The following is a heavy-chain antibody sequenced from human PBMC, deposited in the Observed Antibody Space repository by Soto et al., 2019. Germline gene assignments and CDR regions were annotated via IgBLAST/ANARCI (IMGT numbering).Heavy chain of an antibody. Sequence: SETLSLTCTVSGGSISSYYWSWIRQPPGKGLEWIGYIYYSGSTNYNPSLKSRVTISVDTSKNQFSLKLSSVTAADTAVYYCARGGSRYQLRYYDYLDVCGKGTKVTVSS. D-gene: IGHD3-16*02. V-gene: IGHV4-59*01. J-gene: IGHJ6*03. CDR2: IYYSGST. CDR3: ARGGSRYQLRYYDYLDV. CDR1: GGSISSYY.